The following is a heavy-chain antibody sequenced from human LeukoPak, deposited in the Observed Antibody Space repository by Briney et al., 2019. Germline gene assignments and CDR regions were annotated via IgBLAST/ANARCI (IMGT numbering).Heavy chain of an antibody. CDR1: GFSFSAAW. CDR2: ISWNSGSI. CDR3: ARDPSYDILTGYNHFDS. D-gene: IGHD3-9*01. Sequence: GGSLRLSCEASGFSFSAAWMTWVRQAPGKGLEWVSGISWNSGSIGYADSVKGRFTISRDNAKNSLHLQMNSLRPEDTALYYCARDPSYDILTGYNHFDSWGQGTLVTVSS. V-gene: IGHV3-9*01. J-gene: IGHJ4*02.